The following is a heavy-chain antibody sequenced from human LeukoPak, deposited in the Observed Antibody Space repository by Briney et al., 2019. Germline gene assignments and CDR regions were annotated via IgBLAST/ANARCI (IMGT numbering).Heavy chain of an antibody. CDR2: IYYSGIT. J-gene: IGHJ4*02. D-gene: IGHD3-10*01. CDR1: GVSISIGGYY. Sequence: SQTLSLTCTVSGVSISIGGYYWSWIRQHPGKGLEWIGYIYYSGITYYNPSLKSRVTISVDTSKNQFSLYLSSVTAADTAVYYCARVTSGEFADYWGQGTLVTVSS. V-gene: IGHV4-31*03. CDR3: ARVTSGEFADY.